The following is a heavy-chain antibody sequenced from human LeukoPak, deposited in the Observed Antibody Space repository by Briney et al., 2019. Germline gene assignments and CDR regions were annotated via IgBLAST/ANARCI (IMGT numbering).Heavy chain of an antibody. CDR3: ATRWVQLLLRGDYFDY. J-gene: IGHJ4*02. D-gene: IGHD5-18*01. CDR1: GGSISSSGYY. Sequence: SETLSLTCTVSGGSISSSGYYWDWIRQPPGKGLEWIGSIYYSGTTYYNPSLKSRVTISVDTSKNQFSLKLSSVTAADTAVYYCATRWVQLLLRGDYFDYWGQGTLVTVSS. V-gene: IGHV4-39*07. CDR2: IYYSGTT.